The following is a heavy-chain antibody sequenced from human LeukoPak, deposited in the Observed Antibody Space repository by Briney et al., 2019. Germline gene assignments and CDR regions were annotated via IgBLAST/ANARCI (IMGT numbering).Heavy chain of an antibody. CDR2: INSNSGSP. CDR1: GYSFSGYY. CDR3: ARRAVKWEIPGRYHFDL. V-gene: IGHV1-2*02. Sequence: ASVQVSCKASGYSFSGYYIHWVRQAPGQALEWLGWINSNSGSPYSPQKFQDRVTMTRDTSISTAYTELSSLRSDDTAIYYCARRAVKWEIPGRYHFDLWGQGTLVTVSS. J-gene: IGHJ4*02. D-gene: IGHD1-26*01.